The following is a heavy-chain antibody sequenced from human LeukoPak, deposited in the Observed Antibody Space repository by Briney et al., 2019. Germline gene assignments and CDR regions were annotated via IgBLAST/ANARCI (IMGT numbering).Heavy chain of an antibody. CDR3: ARVSITMVRGVTVGYYYGMDV. D-gene: IGHD3-10*01. J-gene: IGHJ6*02. Sequence: GGSLRLSCAASGFTFSSYAMHWVRQAPWKGLEYVSAISSNGGSTYYANSVKGRFTISRDNSKNTLYLQMGSLRAEDMAVYYCARVSITMVRGVTVGYYYGMDVWGQGTTVTVSS. V-gene: IGHV3-64*01. CDR1: GFTFSSYA. CDR2: ISSNGGST.